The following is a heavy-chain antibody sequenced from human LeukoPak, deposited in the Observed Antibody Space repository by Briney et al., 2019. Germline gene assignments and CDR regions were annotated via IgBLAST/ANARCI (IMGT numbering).Heavy chain of an antibody. CDR2: ISSSSSYI. J-gene: IGHJ3*02. Sequence: GGSLRLSCAASGFTFSSYSMNWVRQAPGKGLEWVSSISSSSSYIYYADSVKGRFTISRDNAKNSLYLQMNSLRAEDTAVYYCARDRMSYDILTGSTPPFDIWGQGTMVTVAS. CDR1: GFTFSSYS. D-gene: IGHD3-9*01. CDR3: ARDRMSYDILTGSTPPFDI. V-gene: IGHV3-21*01.